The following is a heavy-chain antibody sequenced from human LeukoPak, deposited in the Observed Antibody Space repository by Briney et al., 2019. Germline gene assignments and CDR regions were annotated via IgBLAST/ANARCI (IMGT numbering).Heavy chain of an antibody. CDR3: VRGDPYGDYGVPSDY. CDR2: ISSSSSYI. Sequence: GGSLRLSCAASGVSFSSYSMNWVRQAPGKGLEWVSSISSSSSYIYYADSVKGRFTISRDNAKNSLYLQMNSLRAEDTAVYYCVRGDPYGDYGVPSDYWGQGTLVTVSS. D-gene: IGHD4-17*01. CDR1: GVSFSSYS. V-gene: IGHV3-21*01. J-gene: IGHJ4*02.